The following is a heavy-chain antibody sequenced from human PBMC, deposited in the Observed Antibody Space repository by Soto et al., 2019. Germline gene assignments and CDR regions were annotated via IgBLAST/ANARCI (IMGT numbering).Heavy chain of an antibody. CDR1: GGSISSSSYY. CDR3: ARRTDDFWSGYLLGLIGAFDI. Sequence: QLQLQESGPGLVKPSETLSLTCTVSGGSISSSSYYWGWIRQPPGKGLEWIGSIYYSGSTYYNPSLKSRVTISVDTSKNQFSLKLSSVTAADTAVYYCARRTDDFWSGYLLGLIGAFDIWGQGTMVTVSS. CDR2: IYYSGST. D-gene: IGHD3-3*01. J-gene: IGHJ3*02. V-gene: IGHV4-39*01.